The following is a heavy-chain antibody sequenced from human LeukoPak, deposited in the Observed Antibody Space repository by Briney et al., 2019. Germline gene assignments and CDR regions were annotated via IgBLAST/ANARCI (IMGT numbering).Heavy chain of an antibody. V-gene: IGHV3-23*01. J-gene: IGHJ4*02. CDR1: GFTFSNYV. D-gene: IGHD2-15*01. CDR3: AKRLDTRYYFDY. CDR2: ISTSGGST. Sequence: PGGSLRLSCAASGFTFSNYVLNWVRQAPGKGLEWVSGISTSGGSTYYADSVKGRFTISRDNSENTLYLQMNTLRAEDTAVYYCAKRLDTRYYFDYWGQGTLVTVSS.